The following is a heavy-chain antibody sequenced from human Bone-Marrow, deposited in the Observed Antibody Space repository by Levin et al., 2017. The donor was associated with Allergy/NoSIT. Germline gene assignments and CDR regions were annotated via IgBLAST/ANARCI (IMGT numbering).Heavy chain of an antibody. V-gene: IGHV1-46*01. J-gene: IGHJ3*02. CDR1: GYTFTSYY. D-gene: IGHD3-10*01. CDR2: INPSGGST. Sequence: ASVKVSCKASGYTFTSYYMHWVRQAPGQGLEWMGIINPSGGSTSYAQKFQGRVTMTRDTSTSTVYMELSSLRSEDTAVYYCTRDPHYYGAGSYYNEGAFDIWGQGTMVTVSS. CDR3: TRDPHYYGAGSYYNEGAFDI.